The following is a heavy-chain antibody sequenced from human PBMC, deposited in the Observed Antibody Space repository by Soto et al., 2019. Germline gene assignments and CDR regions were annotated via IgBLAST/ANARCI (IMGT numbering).Heavy chain of an antibody. CDR3: ARENSYSSSWLDY. Sequence: QVQLVESGGGVVQPGRSLRLSCAASRFTFSSYGMHWVRQAPGKGLEWVAVIWYDGSNKYYADSVKGRFTISRDNSKNTLYLQIDSLRAEDTAVYDCARENSYSSSWLDYWGQGTLVTVSS. CDR2: IWYDGSNK. CDR1: RFTFSSYG. J-gene: IGHJ4*02. D-gene: IGHD6-13*01. V-gene: IGHV3-33*01.